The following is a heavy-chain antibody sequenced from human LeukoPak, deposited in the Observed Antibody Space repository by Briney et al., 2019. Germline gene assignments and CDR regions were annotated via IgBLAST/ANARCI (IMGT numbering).Heavy chain of an antibody. V-gene: IGHV3-7*01. CDR2: IRQDGSET. CDR1: GFTFSNYW. Sequence: GGSLRLSCAASGFTFSNYWMSWVRRAPGEGLEWVANIRQDGSETFYVDSVKGRFTISRDNAKNSLFLQMNSLRAEDTAVYYCARAPDASMGRGYFDYWGQGTLVTVSS. J-gene: IGHJ4*02. CDR3: ARAPDASMGRGYFDY. D-gene: IGHD5-18*01.